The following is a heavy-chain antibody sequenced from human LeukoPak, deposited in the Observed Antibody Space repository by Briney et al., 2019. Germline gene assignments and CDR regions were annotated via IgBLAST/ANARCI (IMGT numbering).Heavy chain of an antibody. D-gene: IGHD5-24*01. CDR1: GGSISSYY. CDR3: ARAGRDGYNYY. J-gene: IGHJ4*02. V-gene: IGHV4-59*12. CDR2: IYYSGST. Sequence: SETLSLTCTVSGGSISSYYWSWIRQPPGKGLEWIGYIYYSGSTNYNPSLKSRVTISVDTSKNQFSLKLSSVTAADTAVYYCARAGRDGYNYYWGQGTLATVSS.